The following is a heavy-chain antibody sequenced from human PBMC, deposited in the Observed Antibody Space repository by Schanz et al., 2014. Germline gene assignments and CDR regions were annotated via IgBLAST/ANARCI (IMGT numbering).Heavy chain of an antibody. CDR1: GFTFTSYV. Sequence: QVQLVQSGAEVKKPGASMKVSCKTSGFTFTSYVLSWVRQAPGQGLEWMGWIGAYNANTNDAKKLQGRVTKTTDTATSTVYMELMILRSDDTAVYYCARTPSWPWWAFDIWGQGTMVIVFS. CDR3: ARTPSWPWWAFDI. V-gene: IGHV1-18*01. CDR2: IGAYNANT. J-gene: IGHJ3*02. D-gene: IGHD2-8*02.